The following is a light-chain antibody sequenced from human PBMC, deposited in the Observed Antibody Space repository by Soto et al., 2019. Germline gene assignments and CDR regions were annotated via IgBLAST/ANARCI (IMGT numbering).Light chain of an antibody. Sequence: QSVLTQPPSVSGAPGQRVTISCNESSSDIGAGYDVHWYQQLPGTAPKLLIYGNSNRPSGVPDRFSGSKSGTSASLAITGLQAEDEADYYCQSYDTSLSSYVFATGTKLTVL. CDR2: GNS. CDR3: QSYDTSLSSYV. CDR1: SSDIGAGYD. J-gene: IGLJ1*01. V-gene: IGLV1-40*01.